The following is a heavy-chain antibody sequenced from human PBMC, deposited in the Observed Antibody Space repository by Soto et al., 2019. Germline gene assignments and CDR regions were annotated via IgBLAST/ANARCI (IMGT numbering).Heavy chain of an antibody. Sequence: LSRTCTVSGGSVSSGDYYWSWIRQPPGKGLEWIGYIYYSGSTNYNPSLKSRVSISLDTSKNQFSLRLTSVTAADTAVYYCARIPVDTYMINWFDPWGQGTLVTVS. D-gene: IGHD5-18*01. CDR3: ARIPVDTYMINWFDP. CDR1: GGSVSSGDYY. V-gene: IGHV4-61*08. J-gene: IGHJ5*02. CDR2: IYYSGST.